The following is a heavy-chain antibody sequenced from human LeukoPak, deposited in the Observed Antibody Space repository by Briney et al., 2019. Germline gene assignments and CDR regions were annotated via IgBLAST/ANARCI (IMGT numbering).Heavy chain of an antibody. J-gene: IGHJ4*02. V-gene: IGHV4-34*01. Sequence: PSETLSPTCAVYGGSFSGYYWSWIRQPPGKGLEWIGEINHSGSTNYNPSLKSRVTISVDTSKNQFSLKLSSVTAADTAVYYCARRPFTYYYDSSGYQYFDYWGQGTLVTVSS. CDR1: GGSFSGYY. CDR2: INHSGST. D-gene: IGHD3-22*01. CDR3: ARRPFTYYYDSSGYQYFDY.